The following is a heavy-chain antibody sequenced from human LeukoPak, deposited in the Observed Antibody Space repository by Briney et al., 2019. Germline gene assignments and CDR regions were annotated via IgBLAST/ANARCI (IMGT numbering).Heavy chain of an antibody. J-gene: IGHJ4*02. V-gene: IGHV1-8*01. D-gene: IGHD3-9*01. Sequence: GASVKVSCKASGYTFTSYDINWVRQATGQGLEWMGWMNPNRGNTGYAQKFQGRVTMTRNTSISTAYMELSSLRSEDTAVYYCARDLSDTAYYDILIELDYWGQGTLVTVSS. CDR1: GYTFTSYD. CDR3: ARDLSDTAYYDILIELDY. CDR2: MNPNRGNT.